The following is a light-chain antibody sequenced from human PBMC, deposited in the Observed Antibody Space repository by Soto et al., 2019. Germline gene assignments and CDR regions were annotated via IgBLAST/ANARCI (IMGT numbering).Light chain of an antibody. CDR1: SGHSSYA. J-gene: IGLJ2*01. CDR2: LNSDGSH. V-gene: IGLV4-69*01. CDR3: QTWGTGIQV. Sequence: QLVLTQSPSASASLGASVKLTCTLSSGHSSYAIAWHQQQPEKGPRYLMKLNSDGSHSKGDGIPDRFSGSSSGAERYLTIASLQSEDEADSYCQTWGTGIQVFGGGTTVTVL.